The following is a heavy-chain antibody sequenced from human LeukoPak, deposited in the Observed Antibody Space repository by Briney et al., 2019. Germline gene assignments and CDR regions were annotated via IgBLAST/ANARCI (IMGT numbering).Heavy chain of an antibody. J-gene: IGHJ4*02. D-gene: IGHD3-10*01. CDR3: AKDRGIISDY. V-gene: IGHV3-23*01. CDR2: ISGSGDST. Sequence: GGSLGLSCVVSGFTFSSYSMSWVRQAPGKGLEWVSAISGSGDSTYYADSVKGRFTISRDNSKNTLYLQMNSLRVEDTAVYYCAKDRGIISDYWGQGTLVTVSS. CDR1: GFTFSSYS.